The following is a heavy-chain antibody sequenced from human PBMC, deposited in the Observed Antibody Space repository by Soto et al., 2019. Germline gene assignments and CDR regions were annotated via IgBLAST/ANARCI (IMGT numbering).Heavy chain of an antibody. CDR2: INSDGSST. V-gene: IGHV3-74*01. Sequence: GGSLSLSCTASGFNFGSYWMHWVRQAPGKGLAWVSRINSDGSSTSYADSVKGRFTISRDNAKNTLYLQMNSLRAEDTAVYYCARADWNQDYFDYWGQGTLVTVSS. CDR3: ARADWNQDYFDY. CDR1: GFNFGSYW. J-gene: IGHJ4*02. D-gene: IGHD1-1*01.